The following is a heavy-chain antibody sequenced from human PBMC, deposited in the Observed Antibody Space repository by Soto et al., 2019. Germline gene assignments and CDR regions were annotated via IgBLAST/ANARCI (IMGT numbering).Heavy chain of an antibody. CDR1: GYTFTSYG. CDR3: ARDNDCSGGSCNDAFDI. CDR2: ISAYNGNT. D-gene: IGHD2-15*01. Sequence: ASVKVSCKASGYTFTSYGISWVRQAPGQGLEWMGWISAYNGNTNYAQKLQGRVTMTTDTSTSTAYMELRSLRSDDTAVYYCARDNDCSGGSCNDAFDIWGQGTMVTVS. J-gene: IGHJ3*02. V-gene: IGHV1-18*01.